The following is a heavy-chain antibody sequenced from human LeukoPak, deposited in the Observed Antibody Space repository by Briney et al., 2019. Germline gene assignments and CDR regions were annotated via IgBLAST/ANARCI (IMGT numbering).Heavy chain of an antibody. CDR1: GFTFSSYW. Sequence: GGSLRLSCAASGFTFSSYWMSWVRQAPGKGLEWVANIKQDGSEKYYVDSVKGRFTISRDNAKNSLYLQMNSLRAEDTAVYYSARVADCSGGSCYSGVVYFDYWGQGTLVTVSA. CDR3: ARVADCSGGSCYSGVVYFDY. D-gene: IGHD2-15*01. V-gene: IGHV3-7*01. J-gene: IGHJ4*02. CDR2: IKQDGSEK.